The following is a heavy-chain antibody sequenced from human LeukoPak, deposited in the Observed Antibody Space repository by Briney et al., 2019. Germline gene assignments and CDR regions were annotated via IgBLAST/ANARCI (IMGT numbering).Heavy chain of an antibody. V-gene: IGHV3-49*04. CDR3: TRVMYYYDNSGYFHFDS. CDR2: IRRKAHGGTT. Sequence: PGGSLRLSCTTSGFTFGDYAMSWVRQAPGKGLEWVSFIRRKAHGGTTEYAASAKGRFSSSRDDSKSIAYLQMNSLKTEDTAVYFCTRVMYYYDNSGYFHFDSWGQGSLVTVSS. CDR1: GFTFGDYA. D-gene: IGHD3-22*01. J-gene: IGHJ4*02.